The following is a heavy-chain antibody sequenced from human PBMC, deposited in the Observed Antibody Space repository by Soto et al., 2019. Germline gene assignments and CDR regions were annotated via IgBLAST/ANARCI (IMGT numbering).Heavy chain of an antibody. CDR1: GFTFSNYV. V-gene: IGHV3-23*01. D-gene: IGHD3-22*01. CDR3: AKIREHYESSGYPPYFFDY. CDR2: ITGSGGST. Sequence: GGSLRLSCAVSGFTFSNYVMTWVRQAPGKGLEWVSAITGSGGSTYYADSVKGRFTMSRDDPKNTLYLQMNSLRAEYTAVYYCAKIREHYESSGYPPYFFDYWGQGTLVTVSS. J-gene: IGHJ4*02.